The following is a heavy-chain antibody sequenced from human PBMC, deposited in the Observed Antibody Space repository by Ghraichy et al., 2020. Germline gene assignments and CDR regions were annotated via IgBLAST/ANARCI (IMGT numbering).Heavy chain of an antibody. J-gene: IGHJ6*02. D-gene: IGHD5-18*01. CDR2: IYYSGST. CDR1: GGSISSYY. V-gene: IGHV4-59*01. Sequence: ETLSLTCTVSGGSISSYYWSWIRQPPGKGLEWIGYIYYSGSTNYNPSLKSRVTISVDTSKNQFSLKLSSVTAADTAVYYCARDSRRHVDTAMVILDYYYGMDVWGQGTTVTVSS. CDR3: ARDSRRHVDTAMVILDYYYGMDV.